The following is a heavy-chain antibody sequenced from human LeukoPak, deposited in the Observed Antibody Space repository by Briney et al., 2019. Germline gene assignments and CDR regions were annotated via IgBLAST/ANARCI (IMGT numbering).Heavy chain of an antibody. V-gene: IGHV3-21*01. J-gene: IGHJ4*02. Sequence: KTGGSLRLSCAASGFTFSGYSMNWVRQAPGKGLEWVSAISSSSGYVYYADSVKGRFTISRDNAKNSLFLQMNSLRAEDTAVFYCARDTGVGVFDYWGQGTLVTVSS. CDR2: ISSSSGYV. CDR3: ARDTGVGVFDY. CDR1: GFTFSGYS. D-gene: IGHD4-23*01.